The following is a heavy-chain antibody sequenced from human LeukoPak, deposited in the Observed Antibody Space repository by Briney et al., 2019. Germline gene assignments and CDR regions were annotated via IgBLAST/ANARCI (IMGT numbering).Heavy chain of an antibody. V-gene: IGHV3-30*18. Sequence: GRSLRLSCATSGFTFRNYGMHWVRQAPGKGLEWVVVISHDGGNEYYADSVRGRFTISRDNSKDTLYLQMLNLRAEDTAIYYCAKDRLSYSAMETDYWGQGTLVTVSS. CDR1: GFTFRNYG. D-gene: IGHD5-18*01. J-gene: IGHJ4*02. CDR3: AKDRLSYSAMETDY. CDR2: ISHDGGNE.